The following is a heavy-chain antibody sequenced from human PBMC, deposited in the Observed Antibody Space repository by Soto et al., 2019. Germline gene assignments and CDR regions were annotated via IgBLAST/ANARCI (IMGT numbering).Heavy chain of an antibody. CDR3: ARGGEPLGYYGLDV. V-gene: IGHV4-61*01. J-gene: IGHJ6*02. CDR1: GGSVRSGNHF. CDR2: MYYTGVT. Sequence: SETLSLTCSVSGGSVRSGNHFWNWIRQPPGRGLEWLGYMYYTGVTNYNPSLKSRVGMSVDTSKDQFSLNLTSLTAADTAVYYCARGGEPLGYYGLDVGGQGTTVTVS.